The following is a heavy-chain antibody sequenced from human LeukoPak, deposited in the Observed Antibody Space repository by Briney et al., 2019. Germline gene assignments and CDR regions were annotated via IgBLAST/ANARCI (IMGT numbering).Heavy chain of an antibody. CDR1: GFTFGQCA. D-gene: IGHD6-13*01. CDR2: ISSKAYGGTT. J-gene: IGHJ4*02. Sequence: GGSLRLSCTASGFTFGQCAMSGLHPAPGRGVEWVGCISSKAYGGTTEYAASVKGRFTISRDDSKSIDYLQRSSQKSEDTAETYCTRTSTSWYLLYQGAQETLVSVSS. V-gene: IGHV3-49*03. CDR3: TRTSTSWYLLYQ.